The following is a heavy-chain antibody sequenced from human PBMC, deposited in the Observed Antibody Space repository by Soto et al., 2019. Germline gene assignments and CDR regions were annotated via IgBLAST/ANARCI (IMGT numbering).Heavy chain of an antibody. V-gene: IGHV3-23*01. D-gene: IGHD4-17*01. CDR2: ISGSGGST. Sequence: VQLLESGGDLVQPGGSLRLSCAASGFTFSSYAMSWVRQAPGTGLEWVSAISGSGGSTFYADSVKGRFTISRDNSRNTLYLQMNSLRGEDTAVYHCAKQTTTVATLDYWGQGTLVTVSS. J-gene: IGHJ4*02. CDR3: AKQTTTVATLDY. CDR1: GFTFSSYA.